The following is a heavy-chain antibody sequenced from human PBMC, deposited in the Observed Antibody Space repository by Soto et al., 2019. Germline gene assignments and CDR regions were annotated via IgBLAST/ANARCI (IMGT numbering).Heavy chain of an antibody. V-gene: IGHV3-33*01. J-gene: IGHJ4*02. CDR1: GFTFSSYG. D-gene: IGHD1-26*01. CDR3: ARDIEVGATGLDY. Sequence: PGGSLRLSCAASGFTFSSYGMHWVRQAPGKGLEWVAVIWYDGSNKYYADSVKGRFTISRDNSKNTLYLQMNSLRAEDTAVYYCARDIEVGATGLDYWGQGTLVTVSS. CDR2: IWYDGSNK.